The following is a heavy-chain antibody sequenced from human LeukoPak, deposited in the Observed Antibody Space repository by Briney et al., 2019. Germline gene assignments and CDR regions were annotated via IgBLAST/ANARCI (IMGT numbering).Heavy chain of an antibody. CDR2: INPNSGGT. D-gene: IGHD5-18*01. J-gene: IGHJ5*02. V-gene: IGHV1-2*02. CDR1: GYTFTGYY. CDR3: ARDPQPRTWIQLWLSRVGWFDP. Sequence: GASVKVSCKASGYTFTGYYMHWVRQAPGQGLEWMGWINPNSGGTNYAQKFQGRVTMTRDTSISTAYMELSRLRSDDTAVYYCARDPQPRTWIQLWLSRVGWFDPWGQGTLVTVSS.